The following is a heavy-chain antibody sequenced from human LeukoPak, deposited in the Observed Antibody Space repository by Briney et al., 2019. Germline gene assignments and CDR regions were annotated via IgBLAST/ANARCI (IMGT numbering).Heavy chain of an antibody. CDR3: AKILTYYDILTGYYPGGSFDY. Sequence: GGSLRLSCAASGFTFSSYWMSWVRQAPGKGLEWVANIKQDGSEKYYVDSVKGRFTISRDNAKNSLYLQMNSLRAEDTAVYYCAKILTYYDILTGYYPGGSFDYWGQGTLVTVSS. V-gene: IGHV3-7*03. CDR2: IKQDGSEK. J-gene: IGHJ4*02. D-gene: IGHD3-9*01. CDR1: GFTFSSYW.